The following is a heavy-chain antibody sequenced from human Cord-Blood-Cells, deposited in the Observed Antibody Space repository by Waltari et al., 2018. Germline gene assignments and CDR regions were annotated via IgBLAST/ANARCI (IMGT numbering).Heavy chain of an antibody. Sequence: QVQLVQSGAEVKKPGASVKVSCKASGYTFTGYYMHWVRQAPGQGLEWMGWINPNSGGTNYAQKLQGRVTRTRDTSIRTAYMELSRLRSDDTAVYYCARGLGYCSSTSCYDAFDIWGQGTMVTVSS. V-gene: IGHV1-2*02. D-gene: IGHD2-2*01. CDR3: ARGLGYCSSTSCYDAFDI. J-gene: IGHJ3*02. CDR1: GYTFTGYY. CDR2: INPNSGGT.